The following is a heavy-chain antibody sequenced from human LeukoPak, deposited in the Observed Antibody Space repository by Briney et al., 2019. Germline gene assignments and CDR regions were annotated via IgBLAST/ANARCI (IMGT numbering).Heavy chain of an antibody. Sequence: SETLSLTCAVYGGSFSGYYWSWIRQPPGKGLEWIGEINHSGSTNYNPSLKSRVTISVDTSKNQFSQKLSSVTAADTAVYYCARGPNSTLYYYYYMDVWGKGTTVTVSS. J-gene: IGHJ6*03. CDR2: INHSGST. V-gene: IGHV4-34*01. CDR1: GGSFSGYY. D-gene: IGHD1-1*01. CDR3: ARGPNSTLYYYYYMDV.